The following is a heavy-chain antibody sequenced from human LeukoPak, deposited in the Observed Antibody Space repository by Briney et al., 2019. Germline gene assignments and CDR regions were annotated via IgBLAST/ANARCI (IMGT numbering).Heavy chain of an antibody. CDR1: GGSISNYY. V-gene: IGHV4-59*01. D-gene: IGHD2-2*01. CDR3: ARGPAPWYFDL. J-gene: IGHJ2*01. CDR2: IYYSGST. Sequence: TASETLSHTCTVSGGSISNYYWSWIRQPPGKGLEWIGYIYYSGSTSYNPSLKSRVTISVDTSKNQFSLKLNSVTAADTAVYYCARGPAPWYFDLWGRGTLVTVSS.